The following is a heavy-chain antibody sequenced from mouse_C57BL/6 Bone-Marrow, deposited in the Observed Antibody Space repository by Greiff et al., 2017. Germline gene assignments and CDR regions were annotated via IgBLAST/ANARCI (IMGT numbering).Heavy chain of an antibody. CDR3: ARTFYCSSRYFDV. J-gene: IGHJ1*03. V-gene: IGHV1-55*01. CDR1: GYTFTSYW. CDR2: IYPGSGST. Sequence: VQLQQPGAELVKPGASVKMSCKASGYTFTSYWITWVKQRPGQGLEWIGDIYPGSGSTNYNEKFKSQATLTVDTSSSTAYMQLSSLTSEDSAVYYCARTFYCSSRYFDVWGTGTTVTVSS. D-gene: IGHD1-1*01.